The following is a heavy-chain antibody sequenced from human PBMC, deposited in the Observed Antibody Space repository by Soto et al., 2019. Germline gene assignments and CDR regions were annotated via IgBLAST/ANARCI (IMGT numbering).Heavy chain of an antibody. CDR1: GFTFTSYS. Sequence: GGSLRLSCAASGFTFTSYSMNWVRQAPGEGLEWVSFISSSSSGSISYADSVKGRFTISRDNAKNSLYLQMNSLRAEDTAVYYCARGPPHCSGGSCPWGWFDPWGQGTLVTVSS. V-gene: IGHV3-48*01. CDR2: ISSSSSGSI. D-gene: IGHD2-15*01. J-gene: IGHJ5*02. CDR3: ARGPPHCSGGSCPWGWFDP.